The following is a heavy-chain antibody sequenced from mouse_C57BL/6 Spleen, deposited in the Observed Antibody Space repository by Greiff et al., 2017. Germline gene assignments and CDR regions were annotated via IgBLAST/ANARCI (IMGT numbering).Heavy chain of an antibody. CDR1: GYTFTSYW. CDR2: IDPSDSET. D-gene: IGHD1-1*01. J-gene: IGHJ1*03. CDR3: ARAITPGWYFDV. V-gene: IGHV1-52*01. Sequence: QVQLQQPGAELVRPGSSVKLSCKASGYTFTSYWMHWVKQRPIQGLEWIGNIDPSDSETHYNQKFKDKATLTVDKYSSSAYMQLSSLTSEDYAVYYYARAITPGWYFDVWGTGTTVTVSS.